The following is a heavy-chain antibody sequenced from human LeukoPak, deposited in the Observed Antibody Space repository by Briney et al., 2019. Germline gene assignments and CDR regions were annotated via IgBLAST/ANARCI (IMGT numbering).Heavy chain of an antibody. CDR1: GYTFTDYY. CDR2: INPNSGGT. Sequence: ASVKVSCKASGYTFTDYYLHWVRQAPGHGLEWMGWINPNSGGTNYAQNFQGRVTMTRDTSISTVYMELISLRSDDTAVYYCAREMNYDDYRTSDYWGQGTLVTVSS. V-gene: IGHV1-2*02. D-gene: IGHD4-17*01. J-gene: IGHJ4*02. CDR3: AREMNYDDYRTSDY.